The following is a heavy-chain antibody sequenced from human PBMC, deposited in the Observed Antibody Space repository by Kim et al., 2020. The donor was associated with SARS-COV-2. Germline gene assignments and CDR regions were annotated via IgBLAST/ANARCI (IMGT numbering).Heavy chain of an antibody. D-gene: IGHD3-10*01. J-gene: IGHJ5*02. Sequence: ASVKVSCKASGYTFTSYAMHWVRQAPGQRLEWMGWINAGNGNTKYSQKFQGRVTITRDTSASTAYMELSSLRSEDTAVYYCAREGVLLWFGEFRTEENWFDPWGQGTLVTVSS. CDR1: GYTFTSYA. CDR3: AREGVLLWFGEFRTEENWFDP. CDR2: INAGNGNT. V-gene: IGHV1-3*01.